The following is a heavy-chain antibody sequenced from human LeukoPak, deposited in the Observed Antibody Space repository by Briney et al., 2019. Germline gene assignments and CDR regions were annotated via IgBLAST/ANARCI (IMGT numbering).Heavy chain of an antibody. Sequence: PGGSLRLSCAASGFSFTRYGMHWVRQAPGKGLEWVAYIQYDGSNQQYADSVKGRFSISRDSSKNILNLQMNSLRGDDTAVYYCAKDRCSNGIGCYYYYMDVWGKGTTVTIYS. CDR3: AKDRCSNGIGCYYYYMDV. V-gene: IGHV3-30*02. CDR2: IQYDGSNQ. CDR1: GFSFTRYG. J-gene: IGHJ6*03. D-gene: IGHD2-8*01.